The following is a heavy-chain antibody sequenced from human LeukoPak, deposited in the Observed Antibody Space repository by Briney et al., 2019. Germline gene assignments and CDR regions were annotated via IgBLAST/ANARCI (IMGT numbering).Heavy chain of an antibody. Sequence: SESLSLTCTVPRGSISGYCWSWIRRPPGKGLWWIGYIYYSGSTNYNPSLKSRVAMSLQTTKNQSSRKRSSVTAAHTAVYYCARDSYVYCGGDCLDAFDIWGQGTMVTVSS. CDR2: IYYSGST. V-gene: IGHV4-59*12. J-gene: IGHJ3*02. CDR1: RGSISGYC. D-gene: IGHD2-21*02. CDR3: ARDSYVYCGGDCLDAFDI.